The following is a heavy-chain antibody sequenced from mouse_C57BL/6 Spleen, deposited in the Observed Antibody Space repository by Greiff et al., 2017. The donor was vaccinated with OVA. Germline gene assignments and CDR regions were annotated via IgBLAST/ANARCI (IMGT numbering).Heavy chain of an antibody. CDR1: GYTFTDYE. CDR3: TRKRGGPMEY. CDR2: IDPETGGT. J-gene: IGHJ4*01. Sequence: QVQLQQSGAELVRPGASVTLSCKASGYTFTDYEMHWVKQTPVHGLEWIGAIDPETGGTAYNQKFKGKAILTADKSSSTAYMELRSLTSEDSAVYYCTRKRGGPMEYWGQGTSVTVSS. V-gene: IGHV1-15*01.